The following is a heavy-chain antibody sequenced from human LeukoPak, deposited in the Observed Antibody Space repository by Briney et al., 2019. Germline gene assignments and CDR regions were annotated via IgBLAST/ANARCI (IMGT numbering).Heavy chain of an antibody. V-gene: IGHV4-34*01. J-gene: IGHJ5*02. CDR2: INHSGST. CDR1: GGSFSGYY. CDR3: ARHPGYYGSGETNWFDP. Sequence: PSETLSLTCAVYGGSFSGYYWSWIRQPPGKGLEWIGEINHSGSTNYNPSLKSRVTISVDTSKNQFSLKLSSVTAADTAVYYCARHPGYYGSGETNWFDPWGQGTLVTVSS. D-gene: IGHD3-10*01.